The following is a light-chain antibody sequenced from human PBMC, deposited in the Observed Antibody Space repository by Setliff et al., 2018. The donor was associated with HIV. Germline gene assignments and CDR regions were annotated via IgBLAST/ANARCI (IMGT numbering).Light chain of an antibody. CDR3: SSYAGNNKLI. V-gene: IGLV2-8*01. Sequence: SVLTQPPSASGSPGQSVTISCTGTSSDVGGYNYVSWYQQHPGKAPKLMIYEVSRRPSGVPDRFSGSKSGNTASLTVSGLQAEDEADYYCSSYAGNNKLIFGGGTKVTV. CDR1: SSDVGGYNY. CDR2: EVS. J-gene: IGLJ2*01.